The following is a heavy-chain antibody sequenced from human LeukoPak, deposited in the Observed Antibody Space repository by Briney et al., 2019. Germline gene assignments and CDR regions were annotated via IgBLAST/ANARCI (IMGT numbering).Heavy chain of an antibody. CDR2: ISGSGGGT. V-gene: IGHV3-23*01. Sequence: GGSLRLSCAASGFTFSSYAMSWVRQAPGKGLGWVSVISGSGGGTYYADSVKGRFTISRDNSKNTLYLQMNSLRAEDTAVYYCARSVGVTIYYYYAMDVWGQGTTVTVSS. D-gene: IGHD3-9*01. J-gene: IGHJ6*02. CDR3: ARSVGVTIYYYYAMDV. CDR1: GFTFSSYA.